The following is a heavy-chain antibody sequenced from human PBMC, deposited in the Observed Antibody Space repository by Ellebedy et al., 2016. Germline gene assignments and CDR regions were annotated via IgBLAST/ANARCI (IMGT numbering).Heavy chain of an antibody. V-gene: IGHV3-9*01. CDR2: ISWNSGSI. CDR3: AKDTAMVY. CDR1: GFTFDDYA. J-gene: IGHJ4*02. D-gene: IGHD5-18*01. Sequence: GGSLRLXCAASGFTFDDYAMHWVRQAPGKGLEWVSGISWNSGSIGYADSVKGRFTISRDNAKNSLYLQMNSLRAEDTALYYCAKDTAMVYWGQGTLVTVSS.